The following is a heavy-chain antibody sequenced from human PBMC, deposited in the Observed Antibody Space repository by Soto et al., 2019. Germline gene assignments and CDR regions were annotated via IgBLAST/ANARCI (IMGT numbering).Heavy chain of an antibody. Sequence: EVQLVESGGGLVQPGGSLRLSCAASGFTFSDYNMIWVRQAPGKGLEWVSYIDIFSATIYYAGSVKGRFTISRDNAKNSLYLQMNSLRDEDTAVYYCARDGVAEIDYWGQGTLVTVSS. CDR1: GFTFSDYN. CDR2: IDIFSATI. J-gene: IGHJ4*02. CDR3: ARDGVAEIDY. V-gene: IGHV3-48*02. D-gene: IGHD2-15*01.